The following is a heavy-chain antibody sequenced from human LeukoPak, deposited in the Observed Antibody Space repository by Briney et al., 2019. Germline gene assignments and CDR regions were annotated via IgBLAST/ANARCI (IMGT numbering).Heavy chain of an antibody. Sequence: GGSLRLSCAASGFTFSSYAMNWVRQAPGEGLEWVSYISSRDSTIYYADSVKGRFTISRDNAKDSLYLQMNSLRAEDTAVYYCARRYCSSSSCTLDYWGQGTLVTVSS. J-gene: IGHJ4*02. CDR1: GFTFSSYA. V-gene: IGHV3-48*03. CDR2: ISSRDSTI. CDR3: ARRYCSSSSCTLDY. D-gene: IGHD2-2*01.